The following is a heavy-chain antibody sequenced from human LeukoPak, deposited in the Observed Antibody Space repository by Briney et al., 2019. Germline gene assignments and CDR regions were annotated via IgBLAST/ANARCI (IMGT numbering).Heavy chain of an antibody. J-gene: IGHJ6*03. CDR1: GGSFSGYY. CDR2: INHSGST. CDR3: AGVPAATMYYYYYYLDV. V-gene: IGHV4-34*01. Sequence: SETLSLTCAVYGGSFSGYYWSWIRQPPGKGLEWIGEINHSGSTNYNPSLKSRVTISVDTSKNQFSLKLRSVTAADPAVYYCAGVPAATMYYYYYYLDVWGKGTTVTVSS. D-gene: IGHD2-2*01.